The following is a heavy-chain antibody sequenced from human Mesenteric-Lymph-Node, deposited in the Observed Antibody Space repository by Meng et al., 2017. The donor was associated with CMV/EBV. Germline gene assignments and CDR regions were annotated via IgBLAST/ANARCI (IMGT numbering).Heavy chain of an antibody. CDR2: ISWNSGSI. D-gene: IGHD3-22*01. Sequence: SLKISCAASGFTFDDYAMHWVRQAPGKGLEWVSGISWNSGSIGYADSVKGRFTISRDNAKNSLYLQMNSLRAEDTALYYCARRVEYYYDSSGYLGGWYFDYWGQGTLVTVSS. J-gene: IGHJ4*02. V-gene: IGHV3-9*01. CDR1: GFTFDDYA. CDR3: ARRVEYYYDSSGYLGGWYFDY.